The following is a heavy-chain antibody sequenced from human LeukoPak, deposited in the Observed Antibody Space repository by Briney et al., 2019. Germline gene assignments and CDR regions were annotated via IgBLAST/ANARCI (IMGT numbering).Heavy chain of an antibody. J-gene: IGHJ4*02. CDR1: GGSISSYY. Sequence: SETLSLTCSVSGGSISSYYWSWIRQPPGKGLEWIGYIYYSGSTYYNPSLKSRVTISVDTSKNQFSLKLSSVTAADTAVYYCARVATMVRGVILFDYWGQGTLVTVSS. V-gene: IGHV4-59*08. CDR2: IYYSGST. D-gene: IGHD3-10*01. CDR3: ARVATMVRGVILFDY.